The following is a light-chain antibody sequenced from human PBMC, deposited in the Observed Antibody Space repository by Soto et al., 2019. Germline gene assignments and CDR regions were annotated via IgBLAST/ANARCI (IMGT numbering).Light chain of an antibody. V-gene: IGKV3-15*01. Sequence: EIVMTQSPATLSVSPGERATLSCRASQSVSSNLAWYQQKPGQAPRLLIYGASTRATGIPARVSGSGSGTEFPLTISSLQSEDFAVYYCQQYNNWPVTFGPGTKVDIK. CDR2: GAS. CDR1: QSVSSN. J-gene: IGKJ3*01. CDR3: QQYNNWPVT.